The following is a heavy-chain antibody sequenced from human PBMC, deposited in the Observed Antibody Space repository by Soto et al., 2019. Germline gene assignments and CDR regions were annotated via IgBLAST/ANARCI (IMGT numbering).Heavy chain of an antibody. CDR2: LNPNSGNT. CDR1: GYTFTSYD. J-gene: IGHJ6*02. Sequence: QVQLVQSGAEVKKPGASVKVSCKTSGYTFTSYDISWVRQATGQGLEWMGWLNPNSGNTGYAQKFQGRVTMTRNTSISTAYMDLSSLRSEDTAVYYCAREVVSRGMDVWGQGTTVTVSS. D-gene: IGHD3-22*01. V-gene: IGHV1-8*01. CDR3: AREVVSRGMDV.